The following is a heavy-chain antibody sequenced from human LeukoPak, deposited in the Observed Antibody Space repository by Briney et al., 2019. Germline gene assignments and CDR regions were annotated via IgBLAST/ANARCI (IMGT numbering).Heavy chain of an antibody. J-gene: IGHJ3*02. Sequence: SETLSLTCTVSGGSISSYYWSWIRQPAGRGLEWIGRFYPSGSTSYNPSLKSRVTMSVDTSKNHFSLKLTSVTAADTAVYYCARDPEGALDAFAIWGQGTMVTVSS. V-gene: IGHV4-4*07. CDR3: ARDPEGALDAFAI. CDR2: FYPSGST. CDR1: GGSISSYY.